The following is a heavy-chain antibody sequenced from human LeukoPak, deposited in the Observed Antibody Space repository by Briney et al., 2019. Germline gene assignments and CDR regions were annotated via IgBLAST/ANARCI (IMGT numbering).Heavy chain of an antibody. D-gene: IGHD1-26*01. Sequence: ETLSLTCAVYSESFSTYYWNWVRQAPGKGLEWVSSISTSSIYIYYADSVKGRFTISRDNAKNSLYLQMSSLRAEDTAVYYCGRGRGNSGSFDVFDIWGQGTMVTVSS. CDR3: GRGRGNSGSFDVFDI. CDR2: ISTSSIYI. J-gene: IGHJ3*02. V-gene: IGHV3-21*01. CDR1: SESFSTYY.